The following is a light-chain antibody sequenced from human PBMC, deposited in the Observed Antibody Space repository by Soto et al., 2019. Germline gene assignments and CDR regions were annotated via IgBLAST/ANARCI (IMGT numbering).Light chain of an antibody. V-gene: IGLV2-23*02. CDR3: CSYAGSSTLV. Sequence: QSVLTQPASVSGSPGQSITISCTGTSSDVGSYNLVSWYQHHPGKAPKLMIYEVNKRPSGVSNRFSGSKSGNTASLTISGLQAEDEADYYCCSYAGSSTLVFGGGTKVTVL. CDR2: EVN. J-gene: IGLJ2*01. CDR1: SSDVGSYNL.